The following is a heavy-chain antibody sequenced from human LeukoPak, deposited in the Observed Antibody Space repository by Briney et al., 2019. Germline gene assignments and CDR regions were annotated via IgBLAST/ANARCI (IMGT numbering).Heavy chain of an antibody. J-gene: IGHJ1*01. V-gene: IGHV3-23*01. CDR3: AKDNYYDSSGYYGEYFQH. CDR2: FSGSGGST. Sequence: GGSLRLSCAASGFTFSSYAMSWVRQAPGKGLEWVSGFSGSGGSTYYADSVKGRLTISRDNSKNTLSLQMNSLRAEDTAVYYCAKDNYYDSSGYYGEYFQHWGQGTLVTVSS. D-gene: IGHD3-22*01. CDR1: GFTFSSYA.